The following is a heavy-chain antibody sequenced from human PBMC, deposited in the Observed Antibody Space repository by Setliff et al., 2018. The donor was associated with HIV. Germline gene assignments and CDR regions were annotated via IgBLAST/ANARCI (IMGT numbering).Heavy chain of an antibody. J-gene: IGHJ3*02. CDR3: ARHEQYRYGSGSYYKESDVFDI. D-gene: IGHD3-10*01. CDR1: GGSFSSSSYP. CDR2: IYHSGSP. V-gene: IGHV4-39*01. Sequence: PSETLSLTCTISGGSFSSSSYPWGWNRQPPGKGLEWIGTIYHSGSPYHNPSLKRRVTISVDTSKNQFSLKLSSVTAADTAVYYCARHEQYRYGSGSYYKESDVFDIWGQGTMVTVSS.